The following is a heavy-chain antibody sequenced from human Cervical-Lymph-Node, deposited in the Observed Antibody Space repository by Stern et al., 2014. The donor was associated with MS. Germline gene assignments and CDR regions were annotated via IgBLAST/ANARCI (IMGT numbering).Heavy chain of an antibody. CDR3: ARGRTEVPFDY. J-gene: IGHJ4*02. Sequence: QVQLQESGPGLVKPSETLSLTCTVSGGSISSYYWSWIRQPPGKGLEWIGYIYYMGRTNYNPSLKSRVTISVDKSKNQFSLRLTSVTAADTAVYYCARGRTEVPFDYWGQGTLVTVSS. V-gene: IGHV4-59*01. CDR2: IYYMGRT. CDR1: GGSISSYY. D-gene: IGHD2-2*01.